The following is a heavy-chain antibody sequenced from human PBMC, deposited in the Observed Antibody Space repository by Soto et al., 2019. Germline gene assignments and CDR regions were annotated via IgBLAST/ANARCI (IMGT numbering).Heavy chain of an antibody. J-gene: IGHJ3*02. V-gene: IGHV3-66*01. Sequence: EVQLVESGGGLVQPGGSLRLSCAASGFTVSSNYMSWVRQAPGKGLEWVSVIYSGGSTYYADSVKGRFTISRDNSKNTLYLQMNSLRAEDTAVYYCARYPRRTTSSGWYGPDPHDAFDIWGQGTMVTVSS. CDR1: GFTVSSNY. CDR3: ARYPRRTTSSGWYGPDPHDAFDI. CDR2: IYSGGST. D-gene: IGHD6-19*01.